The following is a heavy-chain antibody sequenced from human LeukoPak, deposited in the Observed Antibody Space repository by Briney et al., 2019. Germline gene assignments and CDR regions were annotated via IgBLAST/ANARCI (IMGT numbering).Heavy chain of an antibody. CDR3: ASSPGVVPAAMGY. J-gene: IGHJ4*02. V-gene: IGHV4-34*01. CDR1: GFTFSSYE. CDR2: INHSGST. D-gene: IGHD2-2*01. Sequence: GSLRLSCAASGFTFSSYEMNWIRQPPGKGLEWIGEINHSGSTNYNPSLKSRVTISVDTSKNQFSLKLSSVTAADTAVYYCASSPGVVPAAMGYWGQGTLVTVSS.